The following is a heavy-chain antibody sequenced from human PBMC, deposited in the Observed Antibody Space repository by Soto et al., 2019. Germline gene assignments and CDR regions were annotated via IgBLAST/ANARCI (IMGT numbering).Heavy chain of an antibody. Sequence: PGGSLRLSCAASGFTFSSYGMHWVRQAPGKGLEWVAVISYDGSNKYYADSVKGRFTISRDNSKNTLYLQMNSLRAEDTAVYYCAKDSEHLGYCISTSCSPNWFDPWGQGTLVTVSS. J-gene: IGHJ5*02. V-gene: IGHV3-30*18. CDR2: ISYDGSNK. CDR1: GFTFSSYG. CDR3: AKDSEHLGYCISTSCSPNWFDP. D-gene: IGHD2-2*01.